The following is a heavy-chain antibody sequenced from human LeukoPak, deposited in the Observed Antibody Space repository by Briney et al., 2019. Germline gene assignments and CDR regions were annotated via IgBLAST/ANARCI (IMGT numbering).Heavy chain of an antibody. CDR3: ASTIVVVPAAPWDAFDI. V-gene: IGHV4-4*07. Sequence: SETLSLTCTVSGGSISSYYWSWIRQPAGKGLEWIGRIFTSGRNYYNTSLNSLVTMSVDTSKNQFSLKLSSVTAADTAVYYCASTIVVVPAAPWDAFDIWGQGTMVTVSS. D-gene: IGHD2-2*01. CDR2: IFTSGRN. CDR1: GGSISSYY. J-gene: IGHJ3*02.